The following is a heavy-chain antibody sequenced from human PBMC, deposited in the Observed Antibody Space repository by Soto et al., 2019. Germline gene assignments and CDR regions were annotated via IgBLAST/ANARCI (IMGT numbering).Heavy chain of an antibody. CDR1: GGSISSGGYS. V-gene: IGHV4-30-2*01. CDR3: ARYSSSRNWFDH. D-gene: IGHD6-6*01. J-gene: IGHJ5*02. CDR2: IYHSGST. Sequence: SETLSLTCAVSGGSISSGGYSWSWIRQPPGKGLEWIGYIYHSGSTYYNPSLKSRVTISVDRSKNQFSLKLSSVTAADTAVYYCARYSSSRNWFDHWGQGTLVTVSS.